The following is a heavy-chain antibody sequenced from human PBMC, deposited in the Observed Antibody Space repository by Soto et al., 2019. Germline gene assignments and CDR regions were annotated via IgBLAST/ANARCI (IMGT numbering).Heavy chain of an antibody. CDR1: GYSFTSYW. Sequence: GDSLKISCKGSGYSFTSYWIGWVRQMPGKGLEWMGIIYPGDSDTRYSPSFQGQVTISADKSISTAYLQWSSLKASDTAMYYCERHPYDFWSGGFDYWGQRTLATVSP. V-gene: IGHV5-51*01. D-gene: IGHD3-3*01. J-gene: IGHJ4*02. CDR3: ERHPYDFWSGGFDY. CDR2: IYPGDSDT.